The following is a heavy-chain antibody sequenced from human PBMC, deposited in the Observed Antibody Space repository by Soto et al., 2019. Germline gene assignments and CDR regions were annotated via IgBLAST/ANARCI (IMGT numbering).Heavy chain of an antibody. Sequence: PGGSLRLSCAASGFTFENYAMHWVRQAPGKGLEWVSGISWHSGNIGYADSVRGRFTISRDNSKNTLYLQMNSLRDEDTAVYYCARDRRGYYYDSSGYYGYWGQGTLVTVAS. CDR2: ISWHSGNI. CDR3: ARDRRGYYYDSSGYYGY. D-gene: IGHD3-22*01. V-gene: IGHV3-9*01. CDR1: GFTFENYA. J-gene: IGHJ4*02.